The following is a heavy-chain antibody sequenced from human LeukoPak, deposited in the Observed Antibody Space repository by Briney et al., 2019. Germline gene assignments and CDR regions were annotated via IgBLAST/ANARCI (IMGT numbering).Heavy chain of an antibody. D-gene: IGHD3-10*01. CDR3: ARVGYYYGAGSHFKALDS. CDR2: INPDSGDT. V-gene: IGHV1-2*04. Sequence: ASVKVSCETSGYSFNTYNIHWVRQAPGQGLEWMGWINPDSGDTNYEQKFQDWVTMTRDTSVNTVYMELSSLKSDDTAVYYCARVGYYYGAGSHFKALDSWGQGTLVIVSS. CDR1: GYSFNTYN. J-gene: IGHJ4*02.